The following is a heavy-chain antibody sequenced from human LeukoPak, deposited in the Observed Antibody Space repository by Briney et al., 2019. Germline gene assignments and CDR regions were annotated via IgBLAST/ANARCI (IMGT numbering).Heavy chain of an antibody. V-gene: IGHV3-48*03. CDR1: GFTLSSYE. J-gene: IGHJ3*02. Sequence: PGGSLRLSCAASGFTLSSYEMKWVRQAPGKGLEWVSYISSSGTSIYYADSVKGRFTISRDNAKNSMYLQMNSLRAEDTAVYYCATGEGGSYYDSRGYYSDIWGQGTMVTVSS. CDR2: ISSSGTSI. D-gene: IGHD3-22*01. CDR3: ATGEGGSYYDSRGYYSDI.